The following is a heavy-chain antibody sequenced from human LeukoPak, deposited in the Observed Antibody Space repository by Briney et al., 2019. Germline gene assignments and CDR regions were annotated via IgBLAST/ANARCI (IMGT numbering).Heavy chain of an antibody. D-gene: IGHD3-10*01. Sequence: GGSLRLSCAASGFTFSSYGMHWVRQAPGKGLEWVAVISYDGSNKYYADSVKGRFTISRDNSKNTLYLQMNSLRPEDTAVYYCAKHYYGSGSQKYYFDYWGQGTLVTVSS. J-gene: IGHJ4*02. CDR2: ISYDGSNK. CDR3: AKHYYGSGSQKYYFDY. V-gene: IGHV3-30*18. CDR1: GFTFSSYG.